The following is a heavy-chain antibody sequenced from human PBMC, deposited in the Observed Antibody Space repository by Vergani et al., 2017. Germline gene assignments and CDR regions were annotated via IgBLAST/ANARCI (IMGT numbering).Heavy chain of an antibody. CDR1: GLTLSSYG. Sequence: QVQLVESGGGVVQPGGSMRLSCSASGLTLSSYGVRWVRQAPGRGLESVTFTRPHEDGAFYSASVRGRFTVSRDNSKNTLYLQMNNLRAADTAVYYCARSGYCAHGVCYMTYYYSMDVWGKGTAVTVSS. D-gene: IGHD2-8*01. CDR3: ARSGYCAHGVCYMTYYYSMDV. CDR2: TRPHEDGA. V-gene: IGHV3-30*02. J-gene: IGHJ6*03.